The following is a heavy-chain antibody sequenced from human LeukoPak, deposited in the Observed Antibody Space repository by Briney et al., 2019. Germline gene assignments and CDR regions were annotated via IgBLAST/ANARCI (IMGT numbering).Heavy chain of an antibody. V-gene: IGHV4-59*01. Sequence: PSETLSLTCTVSGGSISNSYWSWIRQPPGKGLEWIGYIYYSGSTNYNPSLKSRVTISVDTSKNQLSLKLSSVTAADTAVYYCAREDPQYGDYEWATSYYFDSWGQGTLVTVSS. CDR1: GGSISNSY. CDR3: AREDPQYGDYEWATSYYFDS. CDR2: IYYSGST. J-gene: IGHJ4*02. D-gene: IGHD4-17*01.